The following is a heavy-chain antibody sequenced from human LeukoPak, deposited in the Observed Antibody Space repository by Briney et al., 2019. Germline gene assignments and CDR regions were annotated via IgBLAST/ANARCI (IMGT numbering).Heavy chain of an antibody. V-gene: IGHV4-38-2*02. J-gene: IGHJ4*02. Sequence: SETLSLTCTVSGYSISSGYYWGWIRQPPGEGPEWIGSINHSGSTYYNPSLKSRVTISVDTSKNQFSLKLSSVTAADTAVYYCARYYTSGSFDYWGQGTLVTVSS. D-gene: IGHD3-10*01. CDR3: ARYYTSGSFDY. CDR1: GYSISSGYY. CDR2: INHSGST.